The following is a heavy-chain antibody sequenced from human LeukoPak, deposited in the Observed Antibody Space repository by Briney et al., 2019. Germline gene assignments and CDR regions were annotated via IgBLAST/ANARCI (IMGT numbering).Heavy chain of an antibody. CDR1: GFTFSSYW. V-gene: IGHV3-7*03. Sequence: GGSLRLSCAASGFTFSSYWMSWVRQAPGKGLEWVATIKQDGSERYYVDSVKGRFTISRDNSKNTLYLQMNSLRAEDTAVYYCAKGDTTWELPHDYWGQGTLVTVSS. D-gene: IGHD1-26*01. CDR3: AKGDTTWELPHDY. CDR2: IKQDGSER. J-gene: IGHJ4*02.